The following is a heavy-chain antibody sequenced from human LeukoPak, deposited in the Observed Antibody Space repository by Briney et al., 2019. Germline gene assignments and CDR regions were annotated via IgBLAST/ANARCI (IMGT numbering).Heavy chain of an antibody. CDR3: AKEWTYYYDSSGYYDY. Sequence: PGGSLRLSCAASGFTFSSYGMHWVRQAPGKGLEWVAVISYDGSNKYYADSVKGRFTISRDNSKNTLYLQMNSLRAEDTAVYYCAKEWTYYYDSSGYYDYWGQGTLVTVSS. D-gene: IGHD3-22*01. V-gene: IGHV3-30*18. CDR1: GFTFSSYG. J-gene: IGHJ4*02. CDR2: ISYDGSNK.